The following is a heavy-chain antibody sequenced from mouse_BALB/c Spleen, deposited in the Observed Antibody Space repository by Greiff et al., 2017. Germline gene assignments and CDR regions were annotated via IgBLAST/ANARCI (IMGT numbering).Heavy chain of an antibody. CDR2: ISSGGST. CDR1: GFTFSSYA. J-gene: IGHJ2*01. D-gene: IGHD1-1*01. V-gene: IGHV5-6-5*01. CDR3: ARGQVYGSRYFDY. Sequence: DVQLVESGGGLVKPGGSLKLSCAASGFTFSSYAMSWVRQTPEKRLEWVASISSGGSTYYPDSVKGRFTISRDNARNILYLQMSSLRSEDTAMYYCARGQVYGSRYFDYWGQGTTLTVSS.